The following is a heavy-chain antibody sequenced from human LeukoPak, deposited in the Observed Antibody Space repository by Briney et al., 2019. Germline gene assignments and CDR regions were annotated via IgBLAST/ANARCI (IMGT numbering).Heavy chain of an antibody. V-gene: IGHV3-23*01. CDR3: ATETTHALTYDILTGYYGDY. D-gene: IGHD3-9*01. CDR2: IYFSGGNT. J-gene: IGHJ4*02. Sequence: GGSLRLSCAASGFMFSNFAMSCVRQAPGKGLEWMSTIYFSGGNTYSADSVKGRFTISRDNAKNTLYLQMNSLKTEDTAVYYCATETTHALTYDILTGYYGDYWGQGTLVTVSS. CDR1: GFMFSNFA.